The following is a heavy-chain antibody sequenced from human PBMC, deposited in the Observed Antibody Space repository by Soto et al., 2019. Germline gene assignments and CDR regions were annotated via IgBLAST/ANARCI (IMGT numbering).Heavy chain of an antibody. D-gene: IGHD3-9*01. CDR1: GYTFTKYW. CDR3: ARRDMLTGYVYFDY. J-gene: IGHJ4*02. Sequence: GESLKISCQASGYTFTKYWVGWVRQMPGKGLEWMGIIYPDDSDTRYSPSFQGHVTISADKSISTAYLQWSSLKASDSATYYCARRDMLTGYVYFDYWGQGTLVTV. CDR2: IYPDDSDT. V-gene: IGHV5-51*01.